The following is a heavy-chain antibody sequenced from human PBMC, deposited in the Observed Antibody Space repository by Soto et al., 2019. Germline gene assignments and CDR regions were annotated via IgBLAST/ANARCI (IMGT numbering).Heavy chain of an antibody. V-gene: IGHV1-69*06. CDR2: IIPIFGTA. Sequence: SVKVSCTASGGTFSSYAISWVRQAPGQGLEWMGGIIPIFGTANYAQKFQGRVTITADKSTSTAYMELSSLRSEDTAVYYCASGYYDSSGYRLDYWGQGTLVTVSS. D-gene: IGHD3-22*01. J-gene: IGHJ4*02. CDR3: ASGYYDSSGYRLDY. CDR1: GGTFSSYA.